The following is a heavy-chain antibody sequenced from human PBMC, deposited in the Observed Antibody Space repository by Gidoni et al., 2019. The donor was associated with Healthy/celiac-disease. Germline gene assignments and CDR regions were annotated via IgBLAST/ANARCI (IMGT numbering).Heavy chain of an antibody. D-gene: IGHD4-17*01. CDR3: ARQVRDYGDYGGNWFDP. V-gene: IGHV4-39*01. CDR1: GGSISSSSYY. J-gene: IGHJ5*02. CDR2: IYYSGRT. Sequence: QLQLQESGPGLVKPSETLSPTCTVSGGSISSSSYYWGWIRQPPGKGLEWIGSIYYSGRTYYNPSLKSRVTISVDTSKNQFSLKLSSVTAADTAVYYCARQVRDYGDYGGNWFDPWGQGTLVTVSS.